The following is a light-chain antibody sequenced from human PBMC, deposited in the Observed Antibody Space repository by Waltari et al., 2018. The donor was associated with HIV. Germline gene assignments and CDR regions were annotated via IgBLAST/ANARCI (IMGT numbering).Light chain of an antibody. CDR1: QSVSSN. Sequence: EIVMTQSPATLSVSPGERATISCRASQSVSSNLAWYQHKPGQAPRLLIYGASTRATGIPARFSGSGSGTEFTLTISSLQSEDFAVYYCQQYNDWPRTFGQGTKLEIK. CDR3: QQYNDWPRT. V-gene: IGKV3-15*01. J-gene: IGKJ2*01. CDR2: GAS.